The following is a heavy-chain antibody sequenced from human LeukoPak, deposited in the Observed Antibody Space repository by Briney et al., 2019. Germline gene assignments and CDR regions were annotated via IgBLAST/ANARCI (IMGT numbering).Heavy chain of an antibody. Sequence: ASVKVSCKTSGGTFLSHTFSWVRQAPGQGLEWMGKITPVINTANYAQTFQGRVSIYADKSTTTVYMDLSGLRPEDTAVYYCARVNLRGSNYNWFDPWGQGTRVTVSS. V-gene: IGHV1-69*08. CDR2: ITPVINTA. CDR1: GGTFLSHT. J-gene: IGHJ5*02. D-gene: IGHD3-10*01. CDR3: ARVNLRGSNYNWFDP.